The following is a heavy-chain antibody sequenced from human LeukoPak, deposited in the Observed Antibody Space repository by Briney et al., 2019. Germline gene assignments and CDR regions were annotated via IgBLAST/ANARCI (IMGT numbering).Heavy chain of an antibody. V-gene: IGHV3-64D*06. CDR2: ISSNGGST. J-gene: IGHJ4*02. CDR3: VKDQSSGGSCYSH. CDR1: GFTFSSYA. Sequence: GGSLRLSCSASGFTFSSYAMHWVRQAPGKGLEYVSAISSNGGSTYYADSVKGRFTISRDNSKNTLYLRMSSLRAEDTAVYYCVKDQSSGGSCYSHWGQGTLVTVSS. D-gene: IGHD2-15*01.